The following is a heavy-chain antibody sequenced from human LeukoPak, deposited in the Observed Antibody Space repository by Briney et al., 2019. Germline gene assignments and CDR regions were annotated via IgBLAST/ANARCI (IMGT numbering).Heavy chain of an antibody. V-gene: IGHV3-23*01. CDR2: ISGSGGST. D-gene: IGHD3-22*01. J-gene: IGHJ4*02. Sequence: GGSLRLSCAASGFTFSSYAMSWVRQAPGKGLEWVSAISGSGGSTYYADSVKGRFTISRDNSKNTLYLQMNTLRADDTAVYYCARDRALYDSRRGYYYTEDDYWGQGTLVTVSS. CDR3: ARDRALYDSRRGYYYTEDDY. CDR1: GFTFSSYA.